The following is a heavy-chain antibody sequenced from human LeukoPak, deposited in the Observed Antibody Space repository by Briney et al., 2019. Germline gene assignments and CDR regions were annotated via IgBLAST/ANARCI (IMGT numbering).Heavy chain of an antibody. V-gene: IGHV1-18*01. CDR1: GYTFTSYG. Sequence: ASVKVSCKASGYTFTSYGISWVRPAPGQGLEWMGWISAYNGNTNYAQKLQGRVTMTTDTSTSTAYLELRSLRSDDTAVYYCARDVVVVVAATLTGWFDPWGQGTLVTVSS. CDR2: ISAYNGNT. D-gene: IGHD2-15*01. CDR3: ARDVVVVVAATLTGWFDP. J-gene: IGHJ5*02.